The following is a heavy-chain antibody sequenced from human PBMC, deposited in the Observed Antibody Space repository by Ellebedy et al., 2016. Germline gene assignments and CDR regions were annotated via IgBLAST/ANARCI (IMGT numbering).Heavy chain of an antibody. D-gene: IGHD2-2*01. J-gene: IGHJ4*02. CDR1: GFTVSTNY. CDR3: ARHRYYSSTWYYFDY. Sequence: GESLKISCAASGFTVSTNYMKWVRQAPGKGLEWVSAIFSDGNTYYADSVKGRFTISRDNSKNTLYLQMNSLRAEDTAVYYCARHRYYSSTWYYFDYWGQGTLVTVSS. CDR2: IFSDGNT. V-gene: IGHV3-53*01.